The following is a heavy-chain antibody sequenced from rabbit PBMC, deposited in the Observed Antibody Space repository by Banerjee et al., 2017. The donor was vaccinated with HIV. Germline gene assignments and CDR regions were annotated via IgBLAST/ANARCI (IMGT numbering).Heavy chain of an antibody. CDR3: ARSYTYGYAGYSYPYYFNL. CDR2: IDAGSSGST. V-gene: IGHV1S45*01. D-gene: IGHD8-1*01. Sequence: QQQLEESGGGLVKPGGTLTLTCKASGIDFSSYYYMCWVRQAPGKGLELIACIDAGSSGSTDYASWAKGRFTISKTSSTTVTLQMTSLTAADTATYFCARSYTYGYAGYSYPYYFNLWGPGTLVTVS. J-gene: IGHJ4*01. CDR1: GIDFSSYYY.